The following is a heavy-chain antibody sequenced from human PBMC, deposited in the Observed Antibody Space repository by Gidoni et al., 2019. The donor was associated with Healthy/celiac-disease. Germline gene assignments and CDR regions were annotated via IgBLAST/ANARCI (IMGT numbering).Heavy chain of an antibody. CDR3: AREVEGFGEFDY. Sequence: QVQLQESGPGLVKPSQTLSLTCPVSGGSISSGSYYWSWIRQPAGKGLEWIGRIYTSGSTNYNPSLKSRVTISVDTSKTQFSLKLSSVTAADTAVYYCAREVEGFGEFDYWGQGTLVTVSS. CDR2: IYTSGST. V-gene: IGHV4-61*02. CDR1: GGSISSGSYY. J-gene: IGHJ4*02. D-gene: IGHD3-10*01.